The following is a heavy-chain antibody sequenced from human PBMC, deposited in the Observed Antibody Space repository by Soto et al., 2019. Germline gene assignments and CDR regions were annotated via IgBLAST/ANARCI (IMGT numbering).Heavy chain of an antibody. Sequence: PSETLSLTCSVSGGSISSGDYYWNWIRQPPGKGVVSIGHLYYIGITYYTSSLQSRVTISLDSSKTHFSLKLSSVTAAHTAVYYCAGQPPAGSYYDLASYHDYYAMDVWGQGTTVT. D-gene: IGHD3-10*01. CDR2: LYYIGIT. CDR1: GGSISSGDYY. J-gene: IGHJ6*02. CDR3: AGQPPAGSYYDLASYHDYYAMDV. V-gene: IGHV4-30-4*01.